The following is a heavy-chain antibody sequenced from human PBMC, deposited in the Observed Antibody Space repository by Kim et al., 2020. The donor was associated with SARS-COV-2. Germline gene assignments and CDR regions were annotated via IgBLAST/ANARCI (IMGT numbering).Heavy chain of an antibody. CDR1: GIIFANYV. Sequence: GGSLRLSCAASGIIFANYVMTWVRQAPGKGLEWVSSISGSSRDTYYADSVRGRFTISRDNSRNTLSLEMTSLGAEDTAIYYCATGNSAATWVFFEWWGQGTRVTVSS. D-gene: IGHD3-3*01. CDR3: ATGNSAATWVFFEW. CDR2: ISGSSRDT. J-gene: IGHJ4*02. V-gene: IGHV3-23*01.